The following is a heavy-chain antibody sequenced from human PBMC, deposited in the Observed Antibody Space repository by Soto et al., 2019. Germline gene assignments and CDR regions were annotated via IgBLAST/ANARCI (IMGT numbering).Heavy chain of an antibody. D-gene: IGHD4-4*01. Sequence: PSETLSLTCTVSGGSITGDYWSWIRQPPGKGLEFIGYIYHSGATEYTPSLKSRVTISVDTSGNQFSLKLSSVTAADTAVYFCARTYCTTTACQAHGIDVWGQGTTVTVSS. CDR3: ARTYCTTTACQAHGIDV. CDR2: IYHSGAT. CDR1: GGSITGDY. V-gene: IGHV4-59*01. J-gene: IGHJ6*02.